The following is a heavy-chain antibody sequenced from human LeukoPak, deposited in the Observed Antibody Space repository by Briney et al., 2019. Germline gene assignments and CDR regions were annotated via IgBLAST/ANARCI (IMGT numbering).Heavy chain of an antibody. CDR2: INHSGST. J-gene: IGHJ4*02. CDR3: ARGESDTMDRRFIFY. D-gene: IGHD5-18*01. V-gene: IGHV4-34*01. CDR1: GGSFSGYH. Sequence: SETLSLTCAVYGGSFSGYHWIWIRQPPGEGLEWIGEINHSGSTNYNPSLKSRVTVSVDRSKSQFSLKLSSVTAADTAVYYCARGESDTMDRRFIFYWGQGIRVTISS.